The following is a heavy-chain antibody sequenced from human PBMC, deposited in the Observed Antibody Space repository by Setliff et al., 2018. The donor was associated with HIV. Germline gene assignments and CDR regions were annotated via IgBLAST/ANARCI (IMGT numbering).Heavy chain of an antibody. CDR3: ARHLDSDFWSGYTNGWNFDL. D-gene: IGHD3-3*01. V-gene: IGHV4-59*08. CDR2: IHYTGST. CDR1: GGSISTYY. Sequence: SETLSLTCTLSGGSISTYYWSWIRQSPGKGLAWIGYIHYTGSTKYNPSLKSRVTISGDTSKNQFSLKLSSVTAADTAVYYCARHLDSDFWSGYTNGWNFDLWGRGTLVTVSS. J-gene: IGHJ2*01.